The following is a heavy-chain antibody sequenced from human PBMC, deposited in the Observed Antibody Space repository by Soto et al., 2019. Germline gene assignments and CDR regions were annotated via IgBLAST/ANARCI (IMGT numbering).Heavy chain of an antibody. CDR1: GYSFTSYW. D-gene: IGHD3-10*01. Sequence: GESLKISCKGSGYSFTSYWIGWVRQMPGKGLEWMGIIYPGDSDTRYSPSFQGQVTISADKSISTAYLQWSSLKASDTAMYFFARTNLWFGEDYYYYMDVWGKGTTVTVSS. J-gene: IGHJ6*03. CDR3: ARTNLWFGEDYYYYMDV. V-gene: IGHV5-51*01. CDR2: IYPGDSDT.